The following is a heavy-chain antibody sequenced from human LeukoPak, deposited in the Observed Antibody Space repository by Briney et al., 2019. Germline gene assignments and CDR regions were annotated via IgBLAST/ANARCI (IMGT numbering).Heavy chain of an antibody. CDR3: ARDAGWGYYDL. Sequence: GGSLRLSCVASGFTFSISWVTWVRLAPGKGLEWVANIDKHGNRKYYVDSVKGRFAISRDYASNSVFLQMDSLRAEDTSVYYCARDAGWGYYDLWGQGTPVTVSS. V-gene: IGHV3-7*01. J-gene: IGHJ4*02. CDR2: IDKHGNRK. CDR1: GFTFSISW. D-gene: IGHD1-26*01.